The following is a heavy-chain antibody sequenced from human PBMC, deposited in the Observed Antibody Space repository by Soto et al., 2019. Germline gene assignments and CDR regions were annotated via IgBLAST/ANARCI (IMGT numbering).Heavy chain of an antibody. CDR2: ISNSGAST. V-gene: IGHV3-23*01. J-gene: IGHJ5*02. Sequence: EVQLLESGGGLVQPGGSLRLSCAASGFTFSSYAMSWVRQAPGKGLEWVSAISNSGASTYYADSVKGRFTISRDNSKNTRYLQMNSLRAEDTAVYYCAKVPGYCSRTSCSAWFDPWGQGTLVTVSS. CDR3: AKVPGYCSRTSCSAWFDP. CDR1: GFTFSSYA. D-gene: IGHD2-2*01.